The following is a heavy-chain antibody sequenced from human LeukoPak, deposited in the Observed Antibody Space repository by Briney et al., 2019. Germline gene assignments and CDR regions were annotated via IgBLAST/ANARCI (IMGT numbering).Heavy chain of an antibody. CDR2: ISQDGSEK. D-gene: IGHD6-13*01. Sequence: GGSLRLSCAASGFTFNSYWMSWVRQAPGKGLEWVANISQDGSEKYYVGSVKGRFTISRDSAKSSLYLQMNSLRAEDTAVYYCARGLRSSWGLDDYWGQGTLVTVSS. J-gene: IGHJ4*02. V-gene: IGHV3-7*01. CDR3: ARGLRSSWGLDDY. CDR1: GFTFNSYW.